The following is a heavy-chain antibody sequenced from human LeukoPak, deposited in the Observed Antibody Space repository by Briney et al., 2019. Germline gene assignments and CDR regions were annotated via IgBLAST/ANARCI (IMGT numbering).Heavy chain of an antibody. CDR3: ARVPEANGCCAYYYGMDV. J-gene: IGHJ6*02. Sequence: ASVKVSCKASGGTFSSYAISWVRRAPGQGLEWMGGIIPIFGTANYAQKFQGRVTITADESTSTAYMELSSLRSEDTAVYYCARVPEANGCCAYYYGMDVWGQGTTVTVSS. CDR2: IIPIFGTA. D-gene: IGHD2-15*01. V-gene: IGHV1-69*13. CDR1: GGTFSSYA.